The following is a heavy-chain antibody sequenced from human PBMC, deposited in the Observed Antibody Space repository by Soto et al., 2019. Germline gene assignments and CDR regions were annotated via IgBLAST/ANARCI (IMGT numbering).Heavy chain of an antibody. Sequence: QLQLQESGPGLVKPSETLSLTCTVSGGSISSSSYYWGWIRQPPGKGLEWIGSIYYSGSTYYNPSLKSRVTISVDTSKNQFSLKLSSVTAADTAVYYCARAYHSSSWFVWFDPWGQGTLVTVSS. V-gene: IGHV4-39*01. CDR2: IYYSGST. D-gene: IGHD6-13*01. J-gene: IGHJ5*02. CDR1: GGSISSSSYY. CDR3: ARAYHSSSWFVWFDP.